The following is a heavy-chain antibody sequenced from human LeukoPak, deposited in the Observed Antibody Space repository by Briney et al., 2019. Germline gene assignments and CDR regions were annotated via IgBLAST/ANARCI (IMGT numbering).Heavy chain of an antibody. V-gene: IGHV1-18*01. CDR2: ISAYNGNT. D-gene: IGHD6-19*01. CDR3: ARDPRILGDSSGSDFDY. J-gene: IGHJ4*02. CDR1: GYTFTSYG. Sequence: GASVKVSCKASGYTFTSYGISWVRQAPGQGLEWMGWISAYNGNTNYAQKLQGRVTMTTDTSTSTAYMELRSLRSDDTAVYYCARDPRILGDSSGSDFDYWGQGTLVTVSS.